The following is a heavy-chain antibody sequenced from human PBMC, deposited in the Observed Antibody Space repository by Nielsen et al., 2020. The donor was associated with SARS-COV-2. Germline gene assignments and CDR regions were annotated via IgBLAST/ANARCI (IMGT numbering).Heavy chain of an antibody. J-gene: IGHJ4*02. D-gene: IGHD2-21*02. CDR2: IYSGGST. CDR3: ARGTLSPVTAGDY. CDR1: GFTFDDYG. V-gene: IGHV3-53*04. Sequence: GESLKISCAASGFTFDDYGMGWVRQAPGKGLEWVSVIYSGGSTYYADSVKGRFTISRHNSKSTLYLQMNSLRAEDTAVYYCARGTLSPVTAGDYWGQGTLVTVSS.